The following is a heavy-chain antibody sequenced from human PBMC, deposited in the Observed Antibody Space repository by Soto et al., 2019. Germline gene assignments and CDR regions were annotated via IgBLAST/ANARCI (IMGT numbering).Heavy chain of an antibody. CDR3: ARSFGAGGGITIFGGVVRSCFDL. V-gene: IGHV1-3*01. CDR2: INAGNGNT. CDR1: GYTFTSYA. D-gene: IGHD3-3*01. J-gene: IGHJ5*02. Sequence: GASVKVSCKASGYTFTSYAMHWVRQAPGQRLEWMGWINAGNGNTKYSQKFQGRVTITRDTSASTAYMELSSLRSEDTAVYYCARSFGAGGGITIFGGVVRSCFDLWGQGTLVTVSS.